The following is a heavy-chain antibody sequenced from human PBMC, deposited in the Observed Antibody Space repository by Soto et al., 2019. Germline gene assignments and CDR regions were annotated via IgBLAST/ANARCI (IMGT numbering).Heavy chain of an antibody. CDR3: ARHADSGTYPLDF. Sequence: QVRLQESGPGLVKPSETLYLTCSVSGTSITDYYWSWIRLPPRKGLEWIAFIHSGGNTNYNPSLTGRLTIPLDTSRNQFSRKMTSVAAADTAVYYCARHADSGTYPLDFWGQGTLVTVSS. CDR1: GTSITDYY. V-gene: IGHV4-59*08. CDR2: IHSGGNT. D-gene: IGHD3-10*01. J-gene: IGHJ4*02.